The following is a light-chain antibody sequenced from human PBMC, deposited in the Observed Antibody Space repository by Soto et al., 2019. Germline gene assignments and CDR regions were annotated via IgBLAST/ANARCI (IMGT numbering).Light chain of an antibody. J-gene: IGLJ2*01. V-gene: IGLV1-40*01. Sequence: QSVLTQPPSVSGAPGQRVTISCTGSSSNIRAGYDVHWYQQLPGTAPKLLIYGNSNRPSGVPDRFSGSKSGTSASLAITGLQAEDEADYYCQSYDSSLSGSVVFGGGTKPIVL. CDR3: QSYDSSLSGSVV. CDR1: SSNIRAGYD. CDR2: GNS.